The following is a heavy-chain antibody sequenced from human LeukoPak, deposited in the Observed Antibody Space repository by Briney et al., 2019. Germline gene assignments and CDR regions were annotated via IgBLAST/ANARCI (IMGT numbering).Heavy chain of an antibody. J-gene: IGHJ4*02. CDR2: MNPNSGNT. V-gene: IGHV1-8*01. CDR3: AITLATSRRRILTGYYSGVYYFDY. CDR1: GYTFTSYD. Sequence: ASVKVSCKASGYTFTSYDINWARQATGQGLEWMGWMNPNSGNTGYAQKFQGRVTMTRNTSISTAYMELSSLRSEDTAVYYCAITLATSRRRILTGYYSGVYYFDYWGQGTLVTVSS. D-gene: IGHD3-9*01.